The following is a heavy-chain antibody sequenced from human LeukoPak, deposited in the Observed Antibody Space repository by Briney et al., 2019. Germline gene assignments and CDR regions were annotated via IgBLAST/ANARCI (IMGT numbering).Heavy chain of an antibody. V-gene: IGHV3-23*01. Sequence: GGSLRLSCAASGFTFSSYAMSWVRQAPGKGLEWVSAISGSGGSTYYADSVKGRFTISRDNSKNTLYLQMNSLRAGDTAIYYCAKDRVGVVITYYFDYWGQGTLVTVSS. CDR2: ISGSGGST. CDR1: GFTFSSYA. CDR3: AKDRVGVVITYYFDY. D-gene: IGHD3-3*01. J-gene: IGHJ4*02.